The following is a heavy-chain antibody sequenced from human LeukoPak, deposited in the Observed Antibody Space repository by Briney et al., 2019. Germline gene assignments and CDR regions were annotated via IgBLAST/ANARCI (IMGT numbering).Heavy chain of an antibody. CDR3: ARHASCSGGSCQVGY. V-gene: IGHV4-34*01. CDR2: INHSGST. Sequence: PSETLSLTCAVCGGSFSGYYWSWIRQPPGKGLEWIGEINHSGSTNYNPSLKSRVTISVDTSKNQFSLKLSSVTAADTAVYYCARHASCSGGSCQVGYWGQGTLVTVSS. CDR1: GGSFSGYY. J-gene: IGHJ4*02. D-gene: IGHD2-15*01.